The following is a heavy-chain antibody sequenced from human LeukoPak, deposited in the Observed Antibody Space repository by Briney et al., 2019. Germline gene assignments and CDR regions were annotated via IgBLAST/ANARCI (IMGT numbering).Heavy chain of an antibody. CDR3: ARAGRATRLLGY. Sequence: SETLSLTCAVYGGSFSGYYWSWIRQPPGKGLEWIGEINHSGSTNYNPSLKSRVAISVDTSKNQFSLKLSSVTAADTAVYYCARAGRATRLLGYWGQGTLVTVSS. J-gene: IGHJ4*02. CDR1: GGSFSGYY. V-gene: IGHV4-34*01. CDR2: INHSGST. D-gene: IGHD1-26*01.